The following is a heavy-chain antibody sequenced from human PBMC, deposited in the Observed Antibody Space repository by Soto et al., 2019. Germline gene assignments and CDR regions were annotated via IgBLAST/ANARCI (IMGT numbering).Heavy chain of an antibody. J-gene: IGHJ4*02. CDR1: GYTFTSYG. Sequence: QVQLVQSGAEVKKPGASVKVSCKASGYTFTSYGISWVRQAPGQGLEWMGWISAYNGNTNYAQKLQRRVPKTPDTSTSTAYMELRSRRSDDTAVYYCARDREISSWYDEGYYFDYWGQGTLVTVSS. CDR2: ISAYNGNT. D-gene: IGHD6-13*01. V-gene: IGHV1-18*01. CDR3: ARDREISSWYDEGYYFDY.